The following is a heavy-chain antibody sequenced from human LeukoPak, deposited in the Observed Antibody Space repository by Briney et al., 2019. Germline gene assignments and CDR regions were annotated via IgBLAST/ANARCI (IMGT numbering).Heavy chain of an antibody. D-gene: IGHD2-15*01. CDR1: GGSISSYY. CDR2: IYTSGST. V-gene: IGHV4-4*07. Sequence: MASETLSLTCTVSGGSISSYYWSWIRQPAGKGLEWIGRIYTSGSTNYNPSLKSRVTMSVDTSKNQFSLKLSSVTAADTAVYYCARDRCSGGSCYHDYWGQGTLVTVSS. J-gene: IGHJ4*02. CDR3: ARDRCSGGSCYHDY.